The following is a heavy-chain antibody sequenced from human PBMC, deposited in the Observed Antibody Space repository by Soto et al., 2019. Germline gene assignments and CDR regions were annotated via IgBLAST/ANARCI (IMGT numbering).Heavy chain of an antibody. Sequence: VQLVESGPGLVKPSETLSLSCSVSGGSISGHYWSWVRQTPGKGLEWIGYMYYSGSTNYNPSLKSRVTISVDTSKNHFSLRLTSVTAADTAVYYCARGPYYDLIWNYYYMDVWGKGTTVTVSS. V-gene: IGHV4-59*08. CDR3: ARGPYYDLIWNYYYMDV. CDR1: GGSISGHY. D-gene: IGHD3-16*01. CDR2: MYYSGST. J-gene: IGHJ6*03.